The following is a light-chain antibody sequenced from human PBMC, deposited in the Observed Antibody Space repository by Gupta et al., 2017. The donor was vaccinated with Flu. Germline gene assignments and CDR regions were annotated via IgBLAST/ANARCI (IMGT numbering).Light chain of an antibody. CDR2: CNK. Sequence: VKIASTVGTTNIGAEYYLDWYQQPPATTPNLLIYCNKNRTSGVPDRFSGTKSGTSATLSITGLQAEDVADYYCQSEDTSRGGYVFGTGTKLTDL. J-gene: IGLJ1*01. CDR1: TTNIGAEYY. V-gene: IGLV1-40*01. CDR3: QSEDTSRGGYV.